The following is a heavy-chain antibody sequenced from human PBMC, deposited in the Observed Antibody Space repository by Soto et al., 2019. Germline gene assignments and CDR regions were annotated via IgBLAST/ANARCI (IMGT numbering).Heavy chain of an antibody. Sequence: GESLKISCKGSGYSFTSYWIGWVRQMPGKGLEWMGIIYPGDSDTRYSPSFQGQVTISADKSISTAYLQWSSLKASDTAMYYCARPVGIAAAGDAFDIWGQGTMVTVSS. J-gene: IGHJ3*02. V-gene: IGHV5-51*01. CDR1: GYSFTSYW. CDR2: IYPGDSDT. D-gene: IGHD6-13*01. CDR3: ARPVGIAAAGDAFDI.